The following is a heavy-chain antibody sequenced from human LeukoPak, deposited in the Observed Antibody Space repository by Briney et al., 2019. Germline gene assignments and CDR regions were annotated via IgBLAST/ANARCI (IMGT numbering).Heavy chain of an antibody. Sequence: GGSLRLSCAASGFTFSSYWMSWVRQAPGKGLEWVANIKQDGSEKYYVDSVKGRFTTSRDNAKNSLYLQMNSLRAEDTAVYYCARTTEWLLGGNDYWGQGTLVTVSS. V-gene: IGHV3-7*01. J-gene: IGHJ4*02. CDR1: GFTFSSYW. D-gene: IGHD3-3*01. CDR2: IKQDGSEK. CDR3: ARTTEWLLGGNDY.